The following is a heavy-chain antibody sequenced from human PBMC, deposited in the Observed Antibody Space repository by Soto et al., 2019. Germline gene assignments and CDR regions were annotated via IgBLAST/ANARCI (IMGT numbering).Heavy chain of an antibody. V-gene: IGHV4-31*03. J-gene: IGHJ4*02. CDR3: ARDLGVLGGFDY. D-gene: IGHD3-16*01. CDR2: IYYSGST. CDR1: GASISSGVYY. Sequence: QVQLQESGPGLVKPSQTLSLTCTVSGASISSGVYYWSWIRQHPGKGLEWIGYIYYSGSTYYNPSLKSRITISVDTSKNQFSLKLSSVTAADTAVYYCARDLGVLGGFDYWGQGTLVTVSS.